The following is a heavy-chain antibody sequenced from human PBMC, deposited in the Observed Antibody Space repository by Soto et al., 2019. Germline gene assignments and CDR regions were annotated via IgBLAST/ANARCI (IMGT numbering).Heavy chain of an antibody. CDR2: IIPMFATP. Sequence: SVKVSCKASGGTFSRYAISWVRQAPGQGLEWMGGIIPMFATPNYAEKFQGRLSITADESTTTVYMQLSSLRSEDTAVYYCARQFDYDSSGHYYDYWGQGTLVTVSS. D-gene: IGHD3-22*01. CDR1: GGTFSRYA. CDR3: ARQFDYDSSGHYYDY. J-gene: IGHJ4*02. V-gene: IGHV1-69*13.